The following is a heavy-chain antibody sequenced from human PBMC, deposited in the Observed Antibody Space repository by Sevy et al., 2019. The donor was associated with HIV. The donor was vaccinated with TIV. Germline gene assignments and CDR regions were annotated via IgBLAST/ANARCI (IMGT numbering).Heavy chain of an antibody. J-gene: IGHJ3*02. CDR1: GGYISSYY. Sequence: SETLSLTCTVSGGYISSYYWSWIQQPPGKGLEWIGYIYYSGSTNYNPSLKSRVTISVDTSKNQFSLKLSSVTAADTAVYYCARSRSSGSYYNYYDAFDIWGQWTMVTVSS. D-gene: IGHD3-10*01. CDR3: ARSRSSGSYYNYYDAFDI. CDR2: IYYSGST. V-gene: IGHV4-59*01.